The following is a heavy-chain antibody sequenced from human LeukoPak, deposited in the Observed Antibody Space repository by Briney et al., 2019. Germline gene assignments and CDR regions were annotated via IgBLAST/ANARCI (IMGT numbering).Heavy chain of an antibody. CDR3: ARLSAL. Sequence: ASVMVSCQTSGYPFSDYYIHWIRQASGQGLESMGWIDPKNGDTKYAQRSQGRLTISMDTTIDTVYMELSSLRYDDTAVYYCARLSALWGQGTLVTVSS. CDR2: IDPKNGDT. V-gene: IGHV1-2*02. J-gene: IGHJ4*02. CDR1: GYPFSDYY.